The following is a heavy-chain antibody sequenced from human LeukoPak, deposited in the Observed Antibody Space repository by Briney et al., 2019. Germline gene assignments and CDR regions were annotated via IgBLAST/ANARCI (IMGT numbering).Heavy chain of an antibody. J-gene: IGHJ4*02. CDR1: GFTFSSYA. D-gene: IGHD5-18*01. V-gene: IGHV3-23*01. CDR3: AKGNGYSYGRYYFDY. Sequence: GGSLRLSCAASGFTFSSYAMGWVRQAPGEGLEWVSAITASGGNTYYADSVKGRFTISRDNSKNTLYLQVNSLRAEDTAVYYCAKGNGYSYGRYYFDYWGQGTLVTVSS. CDR2: ITASGGNT.